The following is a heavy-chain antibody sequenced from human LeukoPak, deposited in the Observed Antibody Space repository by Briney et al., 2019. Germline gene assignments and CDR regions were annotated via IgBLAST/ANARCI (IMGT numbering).Heavy chain of an antibody. CDR2: IIPIFGTA. CDR3: ARDRGTTFDAFDI. V-gene: IGHV1-69*05. J-gene: IGHJ3*02. Sequence: ASVKVSCKASGGTFISYAISWVRQAPGQGLEWMGGIIPIFGTASYAQRFQGRVTITTDESTSTAYMELSSLRSEDTAVYYCARDRGTTFDAFDIWGQGTMVTVSS. D-gene: IGHD1-14*01. CDR1: GGTFISYA.